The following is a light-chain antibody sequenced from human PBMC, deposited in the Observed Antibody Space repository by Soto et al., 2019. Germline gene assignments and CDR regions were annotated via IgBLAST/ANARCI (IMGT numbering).Light chain of an antibody. Sequence: EIVMTQSPATLSVSPGERATLSCRASQSVSGNLAWYQQKPGQAPRLLIYGASTGATGIPARFSGSGSGTEFTLTISSLQSEDFAVYYSQQYNNWPRTFGQGTKVEIK. J-gene: IGKJ1*01. CDR2: GAS. V-gene: IGKV3-15*01. CDR1: QSVSGN. CDR3: QQYNNWPRT.